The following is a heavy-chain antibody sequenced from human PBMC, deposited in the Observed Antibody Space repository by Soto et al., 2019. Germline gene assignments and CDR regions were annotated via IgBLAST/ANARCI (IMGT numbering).Heavy chain of an antibody. J-gene: IGHJ4*02. CDR2: ISSSGSTK. D-gene: IGHD5-12*01. V-gene: IGHV3-48*03. CDR1: GFTFSRYE. Sequence: RRLSCAASGFTFSRYEMNWVRQAPGKGLEWVSYISSSGSTKYYADSVKGRFTISRDNAKNSLYLQMNSLRVEDTAVYYCARVGDGYNLNYWGQGTLVTVSS. CDR3: ARVGDGYNLNY.